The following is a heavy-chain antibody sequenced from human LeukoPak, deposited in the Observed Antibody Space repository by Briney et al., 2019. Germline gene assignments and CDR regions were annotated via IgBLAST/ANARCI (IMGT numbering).Heavy chain of an antibody. D-gene: IGHD3-10*01. J-gene: IGHJ4*02. CDR3: ARGSRANFDY. CDR1: GGSISSYY. V-gene: IGHV4-59*01. Sequence: SETLSLTCTVSGGSISSYYWSWIRQPPGKGLEWIGYIYYSGSTNYSPPLKSRVTISVDTSKNQFSLKLSSVTAADTAVYHCARGSRANFDYWGQGTLVTVSS. CDR2: IYYSGST.